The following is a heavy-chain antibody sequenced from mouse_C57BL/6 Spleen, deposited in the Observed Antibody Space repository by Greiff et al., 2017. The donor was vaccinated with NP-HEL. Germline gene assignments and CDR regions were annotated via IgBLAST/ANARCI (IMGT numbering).Heavy chain of an antibody. CDR2: IDPSDSYT. CDR3: ARRDSKAWFAY. CDR1: GYTFTSYW. V-gene: IGHV1-69*01. Sequence: QVQLQQSGAELVMPGASVKLSCKASGYTFTSYWMHWVKQRPGQGLEWIGEIDPSDSYTNYNQKFKGKSTLTVDKSSSTAYMQLSSLTSEDSAVYYCARRDSKAWFAYWGQGTLVTVSA. D-gene: IGHD2-5*01. J-gene: IGHJ3*01.